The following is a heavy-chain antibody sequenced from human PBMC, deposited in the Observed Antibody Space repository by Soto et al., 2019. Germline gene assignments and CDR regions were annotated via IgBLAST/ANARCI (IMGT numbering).Heavy chain of an antibody. CDR2: IIPIFGTA. D-gene: IGHD2-2*01. Sequence: QVQLVQSGAEVKKPGSSVKVSCKASGGTFSSYAISWVRQAPGQGLEWMGGIIPIFGTANYAQKFQGRVTITGDESTSTAYMELSSLRSEDTAVYYCARDKGYCSSTSCYSGPRYYYGMDVWGQGTTVTVSS. CDR1: GGTFSSYA. J-gene: IGHJ6*02. CDR3: ARDKGYCSSTSCYSGPRYYYGMDV. V-gene: IGHV1-69*01.